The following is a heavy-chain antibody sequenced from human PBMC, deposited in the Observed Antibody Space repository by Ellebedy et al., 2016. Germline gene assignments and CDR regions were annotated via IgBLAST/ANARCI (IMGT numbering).Heavy chain of an antibody. CDR1: GFTVTNDY. CDR2: IDSGGSS. D-gene: IGHD4-23*01. J-gene: IGHJ3*02. CDR3: ATRHYGGFDI. Sequence: GESLKISXVASGFTVTNDYMTWVRQAPGKGLEWVSVIDSGGSSYYVDSVKGRFTISRDSPKNTLYLQMNSLRAEDTAVYYCATRHYGGFDIWGRGTMVTVSS. V-gene: IGHV3-53*01.